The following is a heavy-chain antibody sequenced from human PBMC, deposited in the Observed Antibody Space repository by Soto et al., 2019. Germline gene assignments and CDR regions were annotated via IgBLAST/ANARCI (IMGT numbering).Heavy chain of an antibody. V-gene: IGHV3-66*01. Sequence: EVQLVESGGGLVQPGGSLRLSCAASGFTVSSNYMSWVRQAPGKGLEWVSVIYSGGSTYYADSVKGRFTISRDNSKNTLYRQMDSLRAEDTAVYYCARVGQYGSGSSKGWGRGTLVTVSS. CDR3: ARVGQYGSGSSKG. CDR2: IYSGGST. D-gene: IGHD3-10*01. J-gene: IGHJ4*02. CDR1: GFTVSSNY.